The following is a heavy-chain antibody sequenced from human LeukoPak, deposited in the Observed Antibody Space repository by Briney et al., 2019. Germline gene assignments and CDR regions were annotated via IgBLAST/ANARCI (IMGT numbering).Heavy chain of an antibody. J-gene: IGHJ3*02. CDR2: ISGSGGST. CDR1: GFTFSRYN. V-gene: IGHV3-23*01. Sequence: GGSLRLSCAASGFTFSRYNMSWVRQAPGKGLEWVSAISGSGGSTYYADSVKGRFTISRDNAKKALYLQMNSLRDEDTAVYYCAKEGQTYYYDSSGYYKPNDAFDIWGQGTLVTVSS. D-gene: IGHD3-22*01. CDR3: AKEGQTYYYDSSGYYKPNDAFDI.